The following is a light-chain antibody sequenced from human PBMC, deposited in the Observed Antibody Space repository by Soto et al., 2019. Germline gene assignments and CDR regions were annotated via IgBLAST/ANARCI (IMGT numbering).Light chain of an antibody. J-gene: IGLJ1*01. CDR1: SSNIGSNT. CDR2: SNN. V-gene: IGLV1-44*01. CDR3: EAWDDSLNGLYV. Sequence: QSVLTQPPSASGTPGQRVTISCSGSSSNIGSNTVNWYQQLPGTAPKLLIYSNNQRPSGVPDRFSGSKSGTSASLAISGLQSEDGTDYYCEAWDDSLNGLYVFGTGTKVTV.